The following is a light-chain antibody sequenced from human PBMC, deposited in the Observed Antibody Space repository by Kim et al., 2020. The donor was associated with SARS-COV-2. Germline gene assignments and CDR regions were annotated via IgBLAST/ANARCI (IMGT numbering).Light chain of an antibody. CDR3: SSYTTSGTFV. J-gene: IGLJ1*01. CDR2: DVS. V-gene: IGLV2-14*03. CDR1: SSDIGGYDY. Sequence: GQSIAISCTGTSSDIGGYDYVSWYQQHPGKAPKFMIYDVSTRPSGVSHRFSGAKSGNTASLTISGLQAEDEADYYCSSYTTSGTFVFGTGTKVTVL.